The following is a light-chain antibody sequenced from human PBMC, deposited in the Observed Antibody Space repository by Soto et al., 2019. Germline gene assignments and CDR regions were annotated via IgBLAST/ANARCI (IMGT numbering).Light chain of an antibody. CDR1: SSDVGGYNY. Sequence: QSVLTQPASVSGSPGQSITISCTGTSSDVGGYNYVSWYQQHPGKAPKLMIYEVSNRPSGVSNRLSGSKSGNTASLTISGLQAEDEADYYCSSYTSSSTPWVFGGWTKVTVL. V-gene: IGLV2-14*01. J-gene: IGLJ3*02. CDR2: EVS. CDR3: SSYTSSSTPWV.